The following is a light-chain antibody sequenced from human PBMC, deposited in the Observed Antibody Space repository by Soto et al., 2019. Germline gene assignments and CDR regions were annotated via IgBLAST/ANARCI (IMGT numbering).Light chain of an antibody. Sequence: EIVLTQSPGTLSLSPGEGATLSCRASQSVSSSLLAWFQQKPGQAPRLLIRDVSSRATGIPDRFTSSGSGKDFTLSISRLEPEDLAVYYCHQYGSSPLTFGQRTKLEIK. CDR3: HQYGSSPLT. CDR2: DVS. CDR1: QSVSSSL. V-gene: IGKV3-20*01. J-gene: IGKJ2*01.